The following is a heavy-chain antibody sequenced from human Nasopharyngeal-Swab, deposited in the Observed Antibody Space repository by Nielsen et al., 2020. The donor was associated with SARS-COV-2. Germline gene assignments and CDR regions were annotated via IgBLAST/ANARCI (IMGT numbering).Heavy chain of an antibody. J-gene: IGHJ6*03. CDR3: ARISSLYYYYMDV. CDR2: IFSNDEK. V-gene: IGHV2-26*01. Sequence: WIRQPPGKALEWLAHIFSNDEKSYSTSLKSRLTISKDTSKSQVVLTMTNMDPVDTATYYCARISSLYYYYMDVWGKGTTVTDSS.